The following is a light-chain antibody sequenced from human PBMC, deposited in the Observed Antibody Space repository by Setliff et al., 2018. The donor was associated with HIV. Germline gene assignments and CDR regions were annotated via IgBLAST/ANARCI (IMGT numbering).Light chain of an antibody. V-gene: IGLV2-23*02. J-gene: IGLJ1*01. CDR2: EVK. Sequence: QSALAQPASVSGSPGQAITISCTGNNSDIGTYDLVSWYQQHPGRAPKLTIFEVKRRPSGVSNRSSGSKSGNTASLTISGLQAEDEATYFCSSYTGSDTFDVFGTGTKVTVL. CDR3: SSYTGSDTFDV. CDR1: NSDIGTYDL.